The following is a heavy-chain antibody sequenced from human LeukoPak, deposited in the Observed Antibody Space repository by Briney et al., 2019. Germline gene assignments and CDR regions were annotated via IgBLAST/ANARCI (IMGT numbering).Heavy chain of an antibody. V-gene: IGHV4-38-2*01. CDR3: ARGVRGYGGDP. CDR2: INHSGST. J-gene: IGHJ5*02. D-gene: IGHD4-23*01. Sequence: PSETLSLTCAVSGYSISSGYYWGWIRQPPGKGLEWIGEINHSGSTNYNPSLKSRVTISVDTSKHQFSLKLSSVTAADTAVYYCARGVRGYGGDPWGQGTLVTVSS. CDR1: GYSISSGYY.